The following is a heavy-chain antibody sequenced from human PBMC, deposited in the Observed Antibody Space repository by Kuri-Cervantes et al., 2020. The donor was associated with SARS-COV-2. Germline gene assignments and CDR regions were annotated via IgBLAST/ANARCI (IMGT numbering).Heavy chain of an antibody. CDR1: GGSISSGGYY. CDR3: ARGTYYDFWSGYSNAFDI. D-gene: IGHD3-3*01. V-gene: IGHV4-61*08. J-gene: IGHJ3*02. CDR2: IYYSGST. Sequence: GSLRLSCTVSGGSISSGGYYWSWIRQHPGKGLEWIGYIYYSGSTNYNPSLKSRVTIPVDTSKNQFSLKLSSVTAADTAVYYCARGTYYDFWSGYSNAFDIWGQGTMVTVSS.